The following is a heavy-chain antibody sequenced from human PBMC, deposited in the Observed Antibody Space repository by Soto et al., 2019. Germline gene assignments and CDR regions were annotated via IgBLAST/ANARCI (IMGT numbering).Heavy chain of an antibody. CDR2: ISGSGGST. V-gene: IGHV3-23*01. CDR3: AKRLDIVVVVAATFAFDI. CDR1: GFTFSSYA. D-gene: IGHD2-15*01. Sequence: PGGSLRLSCAASGFTFSSYAMSWVRQAPGKGLEWVSAISGSGGSTYYADSVKGRFTISRDNSKNTLYLQMNSLRAEDTAVYYCAKRLDIVVVVAATFAFDIWGQGTMVTVSS. J-gene: IGHJ3*02.